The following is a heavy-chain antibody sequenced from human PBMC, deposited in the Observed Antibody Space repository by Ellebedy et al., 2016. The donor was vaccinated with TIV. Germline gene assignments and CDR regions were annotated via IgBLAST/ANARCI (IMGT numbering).Heavy chain of an antibody. CDR1: GFTFRSYW. J-gene: IGHJ6*02. V-gene: IGHV3-74*01. CDR3: TRDMTPPDYYYYSMDV. CDR2: INSDGSST. Sequence: PGGSLRLSCAASGFTFRSYWMHWVRQAPGKGLVWVSRINSDGSSTNYADSVKGRFTISRDNAKNTLYLQVNSLRAEDTAVYYCTRDMTPPDYYYYSMDVWGQGTTVTVSS. D-gene: IGHD3-16*01.